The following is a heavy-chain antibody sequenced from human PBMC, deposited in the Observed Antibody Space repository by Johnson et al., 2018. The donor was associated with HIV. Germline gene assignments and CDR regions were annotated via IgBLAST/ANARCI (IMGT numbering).Heavy chain of an antibody. CDR2: ISSSGNTR. Sequence: QVQLVESGGGLIQPGGSLRLSCAASGFTVSSNYMSWIRQAPGTGLEWVSYISSSGNTRYYGDSVKGRFTISRDNSKNTLYLQMNSLRAEDTAVYYCATGGGCSSTSCPGGAFDIWGQGTMVTVSS. D-gene: IGHD2-2*01. CDR1: GFTVSSNY. CDR3: ATGGGCSSTSCPGGAFDI. V-gene: IGHV3-11*04. J-gene: IGHJ3*02.